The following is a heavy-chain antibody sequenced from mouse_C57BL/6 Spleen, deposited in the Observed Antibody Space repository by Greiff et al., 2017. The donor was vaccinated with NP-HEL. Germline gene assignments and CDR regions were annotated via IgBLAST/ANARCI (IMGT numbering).Heavy chain of an antibody. J-gene: IGHJ3*01. V-gene: IGHV1-82*01. CDR1: GYAFSSSW. D-gene: IGHD2-4*01. CDR2: LYPGDGDT. Sequence: QVQLQQSGPELVKPGASVKISCKASGYAFSSSWMNRVKQRPGQGLEWIGRLYPGDGDTNYNGKFKGKATLTADKSSSTAYMQLSSLTSEDSAVYFCARSIYYDYPFAYWGQGTLVTVSA. CDR3: ARSIYYDYPFAY.